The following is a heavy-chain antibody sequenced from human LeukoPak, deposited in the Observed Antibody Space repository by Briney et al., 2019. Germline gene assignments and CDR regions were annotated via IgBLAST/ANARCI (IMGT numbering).Heavy chain of an antibody. D-gene: IGHD1-1*01. CDR3: ARDSGTRVVDY. CDR1: GGSSSSYY. J-gene: IGHJ4*02. CDR2: IYSSGST. Sequence: SETLSLTCTVSGGSSSSYYWAWIRQPAGKRLEWIGRIYSSGSTSYNPSLKSRVTMSVDTSTNQFSLKLSSLTAADTAVYYCARDSGTRVVDYWGQGILVTVSS. V-gene: IGHV4-4*07.